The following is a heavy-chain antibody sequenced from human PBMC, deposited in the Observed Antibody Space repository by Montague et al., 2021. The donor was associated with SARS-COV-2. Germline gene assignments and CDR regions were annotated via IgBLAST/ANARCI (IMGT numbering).Heavy chain of an antibody. CDR3: ARAVPYVFRPLKYFDY. CDR2: ISSSGSTI. Sequence: SLRLSCAASEFTFSSYEMNWVRQAPGKGLEWVSYISSSGSTIYYADSVKGRFTISRDNAKNSLYLQMNSLRAEDTAVYYCARAVPYVFRPLKYFDYWGQGTLVTVSS. CDR1: EFTFSSYE. J-gene: IGHJ4*02. D-gene: IGHD3-16*01. V-gene: IGHV3-48*03.